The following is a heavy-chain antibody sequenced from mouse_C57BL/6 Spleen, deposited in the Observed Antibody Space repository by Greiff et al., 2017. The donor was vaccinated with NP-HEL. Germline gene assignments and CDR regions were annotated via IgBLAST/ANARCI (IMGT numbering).Heavy chain of an antibody. J-gene: IGHJ2*01. CDR1: GYTFTSYW. CDR2: INPSSGYT. Sequence: QVQLQQSGAELAKPGASVKLSCKASGYTFTSYWMHWVKQRPGQGLEWIGYINPSSGYTKYNQKFKDKATLTADKSSSTAYMQLLSLTYEDSAVYYCARIHYGSSYKFDNWGQGTTHTVSS. V-gene: IGHV1-7*01. CDR3: ARIHYGSSYKFDN. D-gene: IGHD1-1*01.